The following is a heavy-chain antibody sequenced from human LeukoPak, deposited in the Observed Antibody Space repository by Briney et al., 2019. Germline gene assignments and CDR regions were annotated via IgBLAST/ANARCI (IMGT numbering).Heavy chain of an antibody. D-gene: IGHD3-22*01. CDR3: ARLNDDSSAWGPWGDY. CDR2: IYPGDSDT. CDR1: GGTFSSYA. V-gene: IGHV5-51*01. Sequence: KVSCKASGGTFSSYAISWVRQMPGKGLEWMGIIYPGDSDTRYSPSFQGQVTISADKSISTAYLQWSSLKASDTAMYYCARLNDDSSAWGPWGDYWGQGTLVTVSS. J-gene: IGHJ4*02.